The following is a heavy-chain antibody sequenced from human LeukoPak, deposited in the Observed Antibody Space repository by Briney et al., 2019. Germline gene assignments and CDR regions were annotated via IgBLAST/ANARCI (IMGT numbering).Heavy chain of an antibody. Sequence: PGGSLRLSCVASGFSLSSYWMTWVRQAPGKGLEWVASIKEDGGEKYYVDSVKGRFTISRDNTKKSLYLQMNSLRVEDTAVYYCASTEFWSGWDYWGQGILVTVSS. D-gene: IGHD3-3*01. CDR1: GFSLSSYW. V-gene: IGHV3-7*01. CDR3: ASTEFWSGWDY. J-gene: IGHJ4*02. CDR2: IKEDGGEK.